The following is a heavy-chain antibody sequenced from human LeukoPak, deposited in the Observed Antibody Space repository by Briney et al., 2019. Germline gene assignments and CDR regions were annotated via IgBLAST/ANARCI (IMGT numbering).Heavy chain of an antibody. D-gene: IGHD6-19*01. CDR3: ARDTGPYSSGWFDY. Sequence: PGGSLRLSCAASGFTFSNAWMSWVRQAPGKGLEWVSVIYSGGSTYYADSVKGRFTISRDNSKNTLYLQMNSLRAEDTAVYYCARDTGPYSSGWFDYWGQGTLVTASS. CDR1: GFTFSNAW. V-gene: IGHV3-66*01. J-gene: IGHJ4*02. CDR2: IYSGGST.